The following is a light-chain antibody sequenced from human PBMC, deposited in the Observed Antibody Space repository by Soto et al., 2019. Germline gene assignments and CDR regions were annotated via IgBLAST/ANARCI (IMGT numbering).Light chain of an antibody. J-gene: IGKJ2*01. V-gene: IGKV3-11*01. CDR3: QQRSNDMYT. Sequence: EIVLAQSPATLSLSPGERVTLSCRASQSVSGYLAWYEQQPGQAPRLLIYDASNRATGIPARCSGSGSGTDFTLTISSLEPEDFAVYYCQQRSNDMYTFGQGTKLEIK. CDR1: QSVSGY. CDR2: DAS.